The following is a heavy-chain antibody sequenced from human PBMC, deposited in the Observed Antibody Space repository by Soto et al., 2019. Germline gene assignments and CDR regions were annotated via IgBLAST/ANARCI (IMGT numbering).Heavy chain of an antibody. CDR3: ARGVLPISSTSWFDP. CDR1: GFTFSSYS. J-gene: IGHJ5*02. CDR2: ISSSSTNI. V-gene: IGHV3-21*05. D-gene: IGHD3-16*01. Sequence: GGSLRLSCAASGFTFSSYSMNWVRQAPGKGPEWVSYISSSSTNIYYADSVKGRFTISRDDAENSLFLQMNSLRAEDTAVYYCARGVLPISSTSWFDPWGQGTLVTVSS.